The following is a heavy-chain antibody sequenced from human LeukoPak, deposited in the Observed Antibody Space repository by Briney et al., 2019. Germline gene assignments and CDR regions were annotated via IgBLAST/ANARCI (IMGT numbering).Heavy chain of an antibody. V-gene: IGHV1-18*01. D-gene: IGHD6-19*01. CDR2: ISAYNGNT. Sequence: ASVKVSCKAPGYTFTSYGISWVRQAPGQGLEWMGWISAYNGNTNYAQKLQGRVTMTTDTSTSTAYMELRSLRSDDTAVYYCARPPVYSSGWDPFDYWGQGTLVTVSS. CDR3: ARPPVYSSGWDPFDY. J-gene: IGHJ4*02. CDR1: GYTFTSYG.